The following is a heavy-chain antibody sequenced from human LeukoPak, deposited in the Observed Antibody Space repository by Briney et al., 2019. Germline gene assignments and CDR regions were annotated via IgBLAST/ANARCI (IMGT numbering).Heavy chain of an antibody. D-gene: IGHD5-18*01. CDR1: GFTFSSYE. Sequence: GSLRLSCAASGFTFSSYEMNWIRQLPGKGLEWIGSIYYSGSTYYNPSLKSRVTISVDTSKNQFSLKLSSVTAADTAVYYCARGAAYSYGIDYWGQGTLVTVSS. V-gene: IGHV4-39*07. CDR3: ARGAAYSYGIDY. J-gene: IGHJ4*02. CDR2: IYYSGST.